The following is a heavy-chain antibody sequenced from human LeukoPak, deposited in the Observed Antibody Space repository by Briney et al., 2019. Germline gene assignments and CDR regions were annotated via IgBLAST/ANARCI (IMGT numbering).Heavy chain of an antibody. V-gene: IGHV3-74*01. CDR2: INGDGSST. Sequence: GGSLRLSCAASGFSFGIYWMHWVRQAPGKGPVWVSRINGDGSSTNYADSVKGRLTMSRDNAKNTLYLHINSLRAEDTAIYYCIRSVSDGSGYYRVLEYWGQGTLVTVSS. CDR3: IRSVSDGSGYYRVLEY. CDR1: GFSFGIYW. D-gene: IGHD3-22*01. J-gene: IGHJ4*02.